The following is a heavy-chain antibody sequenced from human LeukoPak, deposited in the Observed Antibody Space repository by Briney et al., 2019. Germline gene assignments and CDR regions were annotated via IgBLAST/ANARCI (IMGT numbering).Heavy chain of an antibody. D-gene: IGHD3-22*01. CDR1: GGFISSGSYY. J-gene: IGHJ6*03. V-gene: IGHV4-61*02. CDR2: IYTSGST. Sequence: SETLSLTCTVSGGFISSGSYYWHWIRQPAGKGLEWIVRIYTSGSTTYNPSLKSRVTISVDTSKNQFSLKLSSVTAADTAVFYCARGEYSYDSSGYRYYSYYYMDVWGKGITVTISS. CDR3: ARGEYSYDSSGYRYYSYYYMDV.